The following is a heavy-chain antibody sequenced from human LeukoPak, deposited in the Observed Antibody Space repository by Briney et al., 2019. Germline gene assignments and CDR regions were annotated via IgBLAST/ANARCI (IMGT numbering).Heavy chain of an antibody. V-gene: IGHV4-31*03. J-gene: IGHJ4*02. CDR1: GGSISSGGYY. CDR3: ARAGELAYCGDDCSYFDY. D-gene: IGHD2-21*02. Sequence: SQTLSLTCTVSGGSISSGGYYWSWIRQHPGKGLEWIGYIYYSGSTYYNPSLKSRVTISVDTSKNQFSLKLSSVTAADTAVYYCARAGELAYCGDDCSYFDYWGQGTLVTVSS. CDR2: IYYSGST.